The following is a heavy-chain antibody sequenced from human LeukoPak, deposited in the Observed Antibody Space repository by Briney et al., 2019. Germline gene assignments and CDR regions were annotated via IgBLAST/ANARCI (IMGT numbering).Heavy chain of an antibody. CDR1: GGTFSSYA. J-gene: IGHJ4*02. CDR3: ARGAGYCSGGSCYDY. CDR2: IIAIFGTA. Sequence: SVKASCKASGGTFSSYAISWVRQAPGQGLEWMGRIIAIFGTANYAQKFQGRVTITTDESTSTAYMELSSLRSEDTAVYYCARGAGYCSGGSCYDYWGQGTLVTVSS. D-gene: IGHD2-15*01. V-gene: IGHV1-69*05.